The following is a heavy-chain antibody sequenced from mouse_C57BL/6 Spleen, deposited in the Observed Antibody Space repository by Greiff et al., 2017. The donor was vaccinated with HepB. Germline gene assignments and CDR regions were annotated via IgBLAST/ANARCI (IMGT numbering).Heavy chain of an antibody. J-gene: IGHJ4*01. CDR3: ARDTTVVAHYYAMDY. V-gene: IGHV1-81*01. CDR1: GYTFTSYG. Sequence: QVQLKESGAELARPGASVKLSCKASGYTFTSYGISWVKQRTGQGLEWIGEIYPRSGNTYYNEKFKGKATLTADKSSSTAYMELRSLTSEDSAVYFCARDTTVVAHYYAMDYWGQGTSVTVSS. CDR2: IYPRSGNT. D-gene: IGHD1-1*01.